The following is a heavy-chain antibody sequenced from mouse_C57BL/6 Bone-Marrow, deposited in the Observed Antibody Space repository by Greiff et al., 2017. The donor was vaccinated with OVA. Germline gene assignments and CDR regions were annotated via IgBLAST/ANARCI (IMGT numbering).Heavy chain of an antibody. Sequence: EVKLVESGGGLVKPGGSLKLSCAASGFTFSSYALSWVRQPPEKRLAWVATLSDGGSYTYYPDNVKGRFPISRDNAKNNLYLQMSHLKAEDTAMYYCARGLSMDYWGQGTSVTVSS. CDR3: ARGLSMDY. CDR1: GFTFSSYA. D-gene: IGHD6-5*01. J-gene: IGHJ4*01. V-gene: IGHV5-4*03. CDR2: LSDGGSYT.